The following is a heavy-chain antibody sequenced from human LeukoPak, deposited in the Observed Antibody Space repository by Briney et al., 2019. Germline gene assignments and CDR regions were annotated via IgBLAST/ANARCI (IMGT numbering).Heavy chain of an antibody. D-gene: IGHD6-13*01. Sequence: ASVKVSCKASGYTFTSYYMHWVRQAPGQGLEWMGIINPSGDNTNYAQKFQGRVTMVRDTPTSTVYMEVSSLRSDDTAVYYCARVRAAVGVHYFDYWGQGTLVTVSS. V-gene: IGHV1-46*01. CDR2: INPSGDNT. CDR1: GYTFTSYY. CDR3: ARVRAAVGVHYFDY. J-gene: IGHJ4*02.